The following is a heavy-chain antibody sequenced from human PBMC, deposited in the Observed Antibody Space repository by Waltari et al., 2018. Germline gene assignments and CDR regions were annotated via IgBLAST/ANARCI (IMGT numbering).Heavy chain of an antibody. CDR3: ARQFKGYNYGLGDYYYYGMDV. J-gene: IGHJ6*02. Sequence: QLQLQESGPGLVKPSETLSLTCTVPGGSISSSNSYWGWIRHPPGKGLEWIGSIYYSGTTYYNPSLKSRVTISVDTSKNQFSLKLSSVTAADTAMYYCARQFKGYNYGLGDYYYYGMDVWGQGTTVTVSS. V-gene: IGHV4-39*01. CDR2: IYYSGTT. CDR1: GGSISSSNSY. D-gene: IGHD5-18*01.